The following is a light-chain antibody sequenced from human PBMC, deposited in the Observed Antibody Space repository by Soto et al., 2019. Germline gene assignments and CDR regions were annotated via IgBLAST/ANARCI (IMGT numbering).Light chain of an antibody. CDR2: GAS. CDR3: QQYNNWPPWT. V-gene: IGKV3-15*01. Sequence: EIVMTQSPATLSVSPGERATLSCRASQSVSSNLAWYQQKPGQAPRHLIYGASTRATGIPARFSGSGSGTEFTLTISGLQSEDFAVYYCQQYNNWPPWTFGQGTKVEIK. CDR1: QSVSSN. J-gene: IGKJ1*01.